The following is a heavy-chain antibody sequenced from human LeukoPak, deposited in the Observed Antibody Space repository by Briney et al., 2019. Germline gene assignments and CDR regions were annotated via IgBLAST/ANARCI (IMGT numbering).Heavy chain of an antibody. Sequence: PGGSLGLSCAASGFTFDDYAMHWVRQAPGKGLEWVSGISWNSGSIGYADSVKGRFTISRDNAKNSLYLQMNSLRAEDTALYYCAKAMIGTTDYYYYGMDVWGQGTTVTVSS. CDR1: GFTFDDYA. CDR3: AKAMIGTTDYYYYGMDV. D-gene: IGHD3-22*01. V-gene: IGHV3-9*01. J-gene: IGHJ6*02. CDR2: ISWNSGSI.